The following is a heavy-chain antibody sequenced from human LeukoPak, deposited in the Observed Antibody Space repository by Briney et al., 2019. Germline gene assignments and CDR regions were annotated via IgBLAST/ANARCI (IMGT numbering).Heavy chain of an antibody. Sequence: SETLSLTCTVSGGSISSSSYYWGWIRQPPGKGLEWIGSIYYSGSTYYNPSLKSRVTISVDTSKNQFSLKLSSVTAADTAVYYCARVEQWLVLNAFDIWGQGTMVTVSS. V-gene: IGHV4-39*07. CDR3: ARVEQWLVLNAFDI. CDR2: IYYSGST. CDR1: GGSISSSSYY. D-gene: IGHD6-19*01. J-gene: IGHJ3*02.